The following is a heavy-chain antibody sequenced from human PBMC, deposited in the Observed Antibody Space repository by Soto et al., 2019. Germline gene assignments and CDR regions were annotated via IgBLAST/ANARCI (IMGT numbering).Heavy chain of an antibody. CDR3: ARFGRGGYYYYGLEV. Sequence: QVQLQASGPGLVKPSQTLSLTCTVSGGSISSGGYYWSWIRQQPGKGLEWMGYIYYSGSTYYTPSLTSRGTLAAYTDTLQFTLELSSVTAADTSVQYMARFGRGGYYYYGLEVWGQGTAVTGSS. CDR2: IYYSGST. D-gene: IGHD2-15*01. V-gene: IGHV4-31*03. CDR1: GGSISSGGYY. J-gene: IGHJ6*02.